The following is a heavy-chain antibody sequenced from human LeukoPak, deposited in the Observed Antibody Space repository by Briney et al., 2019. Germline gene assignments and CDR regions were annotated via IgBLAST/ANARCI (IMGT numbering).Heavy chain of an antibody. V-gene: IGHV3-23*01. Sequence: SGGSLRLSCAASGFTFSSYAMSWVRQASGKGLEWVSAIVGSGGSTYYADSVKGRFTISRDNSKNTLYLQMNSLRAEDTAVYYCAKDQHPDSSSWYMKGYFQHWGQGTLVTVSS. CDR1: GFTFSSYA. J-gene: IGHJ1*01. CDR3: AKDQHPDSSSWYMKGYFQH. CDR2: IVGSGGST. D-gene: IGHD6-13*01.